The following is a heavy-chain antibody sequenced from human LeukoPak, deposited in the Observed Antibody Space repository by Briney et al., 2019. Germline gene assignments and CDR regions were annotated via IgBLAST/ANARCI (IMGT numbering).Heavy chain of an antibody. Sequence: ASVKVSCKASGYTFTSYGISWVRQAPGQGLEWMGWISVYNGNTNYAQKLQGRVTMTTDTSTSTAYMELRSLRSDDTAVYYCARDRRNGDYFDYWGQGTLVTVSS. CDR1: GYTFTSYG. D-gene: IGHD2-8*01. V-gene: IGHV1-18*01. CDR2: ISVYNGNT. CDR3: ARDRRNGDYFDY. J-gene: IGHJ4*02.